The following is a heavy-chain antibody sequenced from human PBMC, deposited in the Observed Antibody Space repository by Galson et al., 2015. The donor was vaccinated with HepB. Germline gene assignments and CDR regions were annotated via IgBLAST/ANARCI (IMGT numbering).Heavy chain of an antibody. CDR2: INWNGGST. D-gene: IGHD3-22*01. CDR3: AREGVVITTLHAFDI. V-gene: IGHV3-20*04. J-gene: IGHJ3*02. CDR1: GFTFDDYG. Sequence: SLRLSCAASGFTFDDYGMSWVRQAPGKGLEWVSGINWNGGSTGYADSVKGRFTISRDNAKNSLYLQMNSLRAEDTALYYCAREGVVITTLHAFDIWGQGTMVTVSS.